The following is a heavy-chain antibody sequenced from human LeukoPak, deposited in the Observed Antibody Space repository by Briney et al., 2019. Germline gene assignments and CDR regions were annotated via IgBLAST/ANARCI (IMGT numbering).Heavy chain of an antibody. CDR3: ARQGDEASCVGDCYLDTDGLDF. CDR2: IYPGNSAI. V-gene: IGHV5-51*01. CDR1: GYIFTNYW. Sequence: GESLKISCQGSGYIFTNYWIVWVRQMPGKGLECMGVIYPGNSAIRYSPSFQGQVTISADKSINTAYLQWSSLKASDTAIYYCARQGDEASCVGDCYLDTDGLDFWGQGTMVTVSS. D-gene: IGHD2-21*02. J-gene: IGHJ3*01.